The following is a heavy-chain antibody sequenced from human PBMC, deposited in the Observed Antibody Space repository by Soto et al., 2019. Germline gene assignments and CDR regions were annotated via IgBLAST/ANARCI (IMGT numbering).Heavy chain of an antibody. CDR2: IFYSGNT. CDR3: ARGFCSSTSCYNDGFDP. D-gene: IGHD2-2*02. Sequence: QVQLQESGPGLVKPSETLSLTCTVSGGSISTYYWSWIRQPPGKGLAWIGYIFYSGNTNYNPSLKRGVTMSVATSKNQFSLTLSSVTAADTALFYCARGFCSSTSCYNDGFDPWGQGTLVTVSS. J-gene: IGHJ5*02. V-gene: IGHV4-59*01. CDR1: GGSISTYY.